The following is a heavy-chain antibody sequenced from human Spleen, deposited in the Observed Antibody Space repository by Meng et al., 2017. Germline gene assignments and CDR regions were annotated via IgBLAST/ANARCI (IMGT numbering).Heavy chain of an antibody. V-gene: IGHV3-7*01. D-gene: IGHD2-15*01. Sequence: GGSLRLSCAASGFTFSSYAMSWVRQAPGKGLEWVANIKQDGSEKYYVDSVKGRFTISRDNAKNSLFLQMNSLRVEDTAVYYCARPESSRCCSEYFHHWGQGTLVTVSS. CDR2: IKQDGSEK. CDR1: GFTFSSYA. CDR3: ARPESSRCCSEYFHH. J-gene: IGHJ1*01.